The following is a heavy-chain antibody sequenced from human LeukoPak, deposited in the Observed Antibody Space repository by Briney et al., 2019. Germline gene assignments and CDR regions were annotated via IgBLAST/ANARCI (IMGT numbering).Heavy chain of an antibody. Sequence: GGSLRLSCAASGFTFSSYAMHWVRQAPGKGLEWVANIKQDGSEKYYLDSVKGRFTISRDNAKNSLYLQMNSLRAENTAVYYCARVSGHIAVVTAIPDFWGQGTLVTVSS. D-gene: IGHD2-21*02. CDR3: ARVSGHIAVVTAIPDF. CDR2: IKQDGSEK. CDR1: GFTFSSYA. J-gene: IGHJ4*02. V-gene: IGHV3-7*01.